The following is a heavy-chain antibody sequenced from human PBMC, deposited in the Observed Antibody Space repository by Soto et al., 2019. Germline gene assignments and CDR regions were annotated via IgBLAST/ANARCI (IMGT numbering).Heavy chain of an antibody. J-gene: IGHJ4*02. Sequence: LSLTCCVSGGSLTGDYWIWMRQPAGKGLQWIGRVFGNGAGTPIYNSLLKSRARMSADPSKRQFSLTLTSVTAAETAVYYCARDLPPYGGRRSPPTGAFEDWGQGIMVTVSS. CDR3: ARDLPPYGGRRSPPTGAFED. CDR2: VFGNGAGTP. D-gene: IGHD2-15*01. V-gene: IGHV4-4*07. CDR1: GGSLTGDY.